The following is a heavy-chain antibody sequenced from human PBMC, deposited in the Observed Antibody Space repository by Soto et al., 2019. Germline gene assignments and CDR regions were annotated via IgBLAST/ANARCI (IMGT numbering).Heavy chain of an antibody. Sequence: GGSLRLSCAASGFTFSNAWMNWVRQAPGKGLEWVGRIKSKTDGGTTDYAAPVKGRFTISRDDSKNTLYLQMNSLKTEETDVYDGNTDYGLLKFDYWGQGTLVTVSA. D-gene: IGHD2-21*02. V-gene: IGHV3-15*07. J-gene: IGHJ4*02. CDR2: IKSKTDGGTT. CDR1: GFTFSNAW. CDR3: NTDYGLLKFDY.